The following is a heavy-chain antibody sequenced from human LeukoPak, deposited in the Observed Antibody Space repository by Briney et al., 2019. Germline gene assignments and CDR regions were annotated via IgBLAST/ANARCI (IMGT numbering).Heavy chain of an antibody. CDR3: ARARRGHSSGYYDY. CDR1: GGSFSDYY. CDR2: INHSGST. J-gene: IGHJ4*02. Sequence: SETLSLTCAVYGGSFSDYYWSWIRQPPGKGLEWIGEINHSGSTNYNPSLKSRVTISVDTSKNQFSLKLSSVTAADTAVYYCARARRGHSSGYYDYWGQGTLVTVSS. V-gene: IGHV4-34*01. D-gene: IGHD3-22*01.